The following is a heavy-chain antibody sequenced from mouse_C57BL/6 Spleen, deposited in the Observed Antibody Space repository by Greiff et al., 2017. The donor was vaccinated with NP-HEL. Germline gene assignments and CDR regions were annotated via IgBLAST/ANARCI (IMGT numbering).Heavy chain of an antibody. Sequence: EVKLMESEGGLVQPGSSMKLSCTASGFTFSDYYMAWVRQVPEKGLEWVANINYDGSSTYYLDSLKSRFIISRDNAKNILYLQMSSLKSEDTATYYCARNYDANYAMDYWGQGTSVTVSS. CDR3: ARNYDANYAMDY. D-gene: IGHD2-4*01. CDR2: INYDGSST. J-gene: IGHJ4*01. V-gene: IGHV5-16*01. CDR1: GFTFSDYY.